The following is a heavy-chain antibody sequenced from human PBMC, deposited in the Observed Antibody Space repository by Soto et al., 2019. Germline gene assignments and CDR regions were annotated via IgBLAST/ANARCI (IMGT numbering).Heavy chain of an antibody. CDR2: LSGNGGTT. CDR3: ARGAAYCSAGVCSIDY. Sequence: EVVLLESGGGLVQPGGSLRLSCAASGFSFSNYAMNWVRQAPGKGLEWVSGLSGNGGTTYYTDSVKGRFTIYRDNSKKLVYLHMNRLRVEDAAVFYCARGAAYCSAGVCSIDYWGQGTLVTVSS. J-gene: IGHJ4*02. D-gene: IGHD2-15*01. CDR1: GFSFSNYA. V-gene: IGHV3-23*01.